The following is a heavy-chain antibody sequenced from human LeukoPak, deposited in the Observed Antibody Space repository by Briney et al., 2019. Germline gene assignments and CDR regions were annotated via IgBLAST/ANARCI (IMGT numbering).Heavy chain of an antibody. CDR1: GGSISSYY. CDR2: IYYSGST. J-gene: IGHJ4*02. CDR3: ARFNSGSYQHYFDY. V-gene: IGHV4-39*07. D-gene: IGHD1-26*01. Sequence: SETLSLTCTVSGGSISSYYWGWIRQPPGKGLEWIGSIYYSGSTYYNPSLKSRVTISVDTSKNQFSLKLSSVTAAGTAVYYCARFNSGSYQHYFDYWGQGTLVTVSS.